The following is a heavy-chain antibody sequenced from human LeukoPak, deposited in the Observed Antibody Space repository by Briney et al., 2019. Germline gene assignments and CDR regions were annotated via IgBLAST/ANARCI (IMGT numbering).Heavy chain of an antibody. J-gene: IGHJ4*02. Sequence: AGGSLRLSCAASGFTFSSYWMSWVRQAPGKGLEWVANIKQDGSEKYYVDSVKGRFTISRDNAKNSLYLQMNSLKAEDTAIYYCAKDADFARIYYYFDSWGQGTLVTVSS. V-gene: IGHV3-7*01. D-gene: IGHD3-10*01. CDR1: GFTFSSYW. CDR3: AKDADFARIYYYFDS. CDR2: IKQDGSEK.